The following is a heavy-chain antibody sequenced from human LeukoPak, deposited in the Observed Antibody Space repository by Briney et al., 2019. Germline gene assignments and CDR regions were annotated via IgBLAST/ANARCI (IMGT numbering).Heavy chain of an antibody. Sequence: GGSLRLSCATSGFTFSNYGMHWVRQAPGKGLEWVAVIWHDGSNKYYADSVKGRFIISRDNSKNTLYLQMTTLRAEDTAVYYCARDADTSEFFSWLDLWGQGTLVTVSS. D-gene: IGHD3-22*01. CDR3: ARDADTSEFFSWLDL. CDR2: IWHDGSNK. CDR1: GFTFSNYG. V-gene: IGHV3-33*01. J-gene: IGHJ5*02.